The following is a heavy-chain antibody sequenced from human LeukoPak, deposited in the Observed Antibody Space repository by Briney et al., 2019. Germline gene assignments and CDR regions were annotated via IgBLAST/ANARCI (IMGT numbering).Heavy chain of an antibody. Sequence: SQTLSLTCTVSGGSISSGSYYWSWIRQPAGKGLEWIGRIYTSGSTNYNPSLKSRVTISVDTSKNQFSLKLSSVTAADTAVYYCARTGYCSGNSCYLNPIDYWGQGTLVTVSS. CDR3: ARTGYCSGNSCYLNPIDY. J-gene: IGHJ4*02. V-gene: IGHV4-61*02. D-gene: IGHD2-15*01. CDR1: GGSISSGSYY. CDR2: IYTSGST.